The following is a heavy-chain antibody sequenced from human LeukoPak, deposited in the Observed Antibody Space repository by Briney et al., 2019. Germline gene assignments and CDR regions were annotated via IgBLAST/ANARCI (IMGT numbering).Heavy chain of an antibody. CDR1: GDHISSSSYY. CDR3: ARRRYYDSTGYFE. Sequence: SETLSLTCAVSGDHISSSSYYWGWIRQSPGTGLEWIGNIYHSGRTYYNPSLKSRVAIPIETSKNQFSLRLRSMTAADTAVFYCARRRYYDSTGYFEWGRGTLVTVSS. V-gene: IGHV4-39*01. CDR2: IYHSGRT. D-gene: IGHD3-22*01. J-gene: IGHJ1*01.